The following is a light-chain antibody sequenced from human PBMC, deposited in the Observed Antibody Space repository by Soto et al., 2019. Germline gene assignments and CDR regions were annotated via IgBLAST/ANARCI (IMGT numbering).Light chain of an antibody. V-gene: IGKV3-11*01. CDR1: QSVRSC. CDR3: QQRSNWPPEVT. CDR2: DAS. J-gene: IGKJ3*01. Sequence: EIVLTQSPDTLSLSPGERATLSFRASQSVRSCLAWYQQKPGQAPRLLIYDASNRATGIPARFSGSGSGTDFTLTISSLEPDDFAVYYCQQRSNWPPEVTFGPGTKVDI.